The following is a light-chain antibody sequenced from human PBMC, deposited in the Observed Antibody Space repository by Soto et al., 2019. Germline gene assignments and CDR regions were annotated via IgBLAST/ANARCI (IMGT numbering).Light chain of an antibody. CDR1: SSDVGGYNY. J-gene: IGLJ2*01. V-gene: IGLV2-14*01. Sequence: QSALTQPASVSGSPGQSITISCTGTSSDVGGYNYVSWYQQHPGKAPKLMIYDVSNRPSGVSNRFSGSKSGNTASLTISGLQDEDASDYYCSSYTSSSTPVVFGGGTKVTVL. CDR2: DVS. CDR3: SSYTSSSTPVV.